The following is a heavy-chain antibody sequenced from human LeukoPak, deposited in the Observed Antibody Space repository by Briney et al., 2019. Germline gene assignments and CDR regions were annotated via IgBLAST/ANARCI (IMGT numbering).Heavy chain of an antibody. CDR1: GGTFSSYA. CDR2: IIPIFGTA. V-gene: IGHV1-69*13. D-gene: IGHD3-22*01. J-gene: IGHJ3*02. Sequence: ASVKVSCKASGGTFSSYAISWVRQAPGQGLEWMGGIIPIFGTANYAQKFQGRVTITADESTSTAYMELSSLRSEDTAVYHCAREAVITMIDPARAFDIWGQGTMVTVSS. CDR3: AREAVITMIDPARAFDI.